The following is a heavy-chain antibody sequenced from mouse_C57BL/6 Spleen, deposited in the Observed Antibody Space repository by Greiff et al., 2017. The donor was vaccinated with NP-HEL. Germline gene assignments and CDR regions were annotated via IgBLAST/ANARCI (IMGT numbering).Heavy chain of an antibody. D-gene: IGHD1-1*01. Sequence: QVQLQQPGAELVMPGASVKLSCKASGYTFTSYWMHWVKQRPGQGLEWIGEIDPSDSYTNYNQKFKGKATLTVDTSSSTAYMQLSSLTSEDSAVYYCATRYYGSSYFAYWGQGTLVTVSA. CDR3: ATRYYGSSYFAY. CDR1: GYTFTSYW. CDR2: IDPSDSYT. J-gene: IGHJ3*01. V-gene: IGHV1-69*01.